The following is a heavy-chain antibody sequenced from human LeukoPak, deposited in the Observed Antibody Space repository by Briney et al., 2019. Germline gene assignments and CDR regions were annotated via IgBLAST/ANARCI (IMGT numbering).Heavy chain of an antibody. CDR2: MNPNSGVT. Sequence: ASVTVSCKPSGYSFTAYWIHWVRQAPGQGLEGMGCMNPNSGVTGYAQSFEGRVTMTRDTSISTAYMELNSLRSDDSAVYYCARDPGWLQSDYWGQGTLVSVPS. D-gene: IGHD5-24*01. J-gene: IGHJ4*01. V-gene: IGHV1-2*02. CDR3: ARDPGWLQSDY. CDR1: GYSFTAYW.